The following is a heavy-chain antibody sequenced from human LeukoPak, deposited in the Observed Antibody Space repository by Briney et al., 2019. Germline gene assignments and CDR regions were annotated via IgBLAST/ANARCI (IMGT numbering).Heavy chain of an antibody. Sequence: GGALRLSCGVSGITFRSYAMSWVRHAPGKGLEWVSTISGSGTYTYYTDSVKGRFTISRDNSKNTLYLQMNSLRAEDTAVYFCAKDRVAAAGRDYFDYWGQGILVTVSS. CDR2: ISGSGTYT. D-gene: IGHD6-13*01. CDR1: GITFRSYA. J-gene: IGHJ4*02. V-gene: IGHV3-23*01. CDR3: AKDRVAAAGRDYFDY.